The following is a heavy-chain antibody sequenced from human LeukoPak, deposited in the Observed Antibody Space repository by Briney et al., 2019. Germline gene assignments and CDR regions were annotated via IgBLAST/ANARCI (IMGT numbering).Heavy chain of an antibody. J-gene: IGHJ4*02. CDR1: GYTFTGYY. D-gene: IGHD6-6*01. V-gene: IGHV1-2*02. CDR3: ARGEQLVAIPYFDY. Sequence: ASVKVSCKASGYTFTGYYMHWVRQAPGQGLEWMGWIDPNSGGTNYAQKFQGRVTMTRDTSISTAYMELSRLRSDDTAVYYCARGEQLVAIPYFDYWGQGTLVTVSS. CDR2: IDPNSGGT.